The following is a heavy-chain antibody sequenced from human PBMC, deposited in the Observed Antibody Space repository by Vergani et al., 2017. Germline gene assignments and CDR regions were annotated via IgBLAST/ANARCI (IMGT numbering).Heavy chain of an antibody. CDR1: GFTFSSYS. Sequence: EVQLVESGGGLVKPGGSLRLSCAASGFTFSSYSMNWVRQAPGKGLEWVSSISSSSSYIYYADSVKGRFTISRDNAKNSLYLQMNSLRAEDTAVYYCARGPRAVTSYYYYGMDVWGQGTTVTVSS. D-gene: IGHD4-17*01. J-gene: IGHJ6*02. CDR3: ARGPRAVTSYYYYGMDV. CDR2: ISSSSSYI. V-gene: IGHV3-21*01.